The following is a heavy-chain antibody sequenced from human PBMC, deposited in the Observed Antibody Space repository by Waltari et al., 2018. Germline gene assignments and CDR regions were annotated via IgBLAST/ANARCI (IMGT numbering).Heavy chain of an antibody. Sequence: QVQLQESGPGLVKPSQTLSLTCTVSGGSISSGDYYWSWIRQPPGKGLEWIGYIYYSGRTYYNPSLKSRVTRSVDTSKNQFSLKLSSVTAADTAVYYCARLTGEEYYFDYWGQGTLVTVSS. D-gene: IGHD7-27*01. V-gene: IGHV4-30-4*08. CDR2: IYYSGRT. CDR3: ARLTGEEYYFDY. CDR1: GGSISSGDYY. J-gene: IGHJ4*02.